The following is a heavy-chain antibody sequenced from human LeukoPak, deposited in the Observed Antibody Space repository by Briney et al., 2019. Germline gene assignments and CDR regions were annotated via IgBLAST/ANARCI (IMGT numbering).Heavy chain of an antibody. V-gene: IGHV4-59*01. J-gene: IGHJ5*02. Sequence: SGTPPPPSPVSAGSTTMYSSTWSRPPPPQGLEWIGYFHNSRTTSYNPSLTGRVTISVDTAMDQISLKLNSVTAADTAVYYCARGHLGLSPWGQGTLVTVSS. CDR1: AGSTTMYS. D-gene: IGHD3-10*01. CDR3: ARGHLGLSP. CDR2: FHNSRTT.